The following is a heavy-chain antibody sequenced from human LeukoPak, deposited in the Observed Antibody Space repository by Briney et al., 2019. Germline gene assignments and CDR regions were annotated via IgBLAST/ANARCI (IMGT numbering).Heavy chain of an antibody. Sequence: SETLSPTCTVSGGSINSYYWSWLRQPPGKGLEWIGYIHYSGSTNYNPSLKGRVTMSVDTSKNQFSLNLSSVTAADTAVYYCARDSVSYYFDYWGQGTLVTVSS. J-gene: IGHJ4*02. CDR2: IHYSGST. CDR3: ARDSVSYYFDY. V-gene: IGHV4-59*01. D-gene: IGHD3-10*01. CDR1: GGSINSYY.